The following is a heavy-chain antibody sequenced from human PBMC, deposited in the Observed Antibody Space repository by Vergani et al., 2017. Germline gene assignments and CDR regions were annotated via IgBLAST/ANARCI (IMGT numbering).Heavy chain of an antibody. CDR3: ASLGVMTTVTPSPYYYYGMDV. V-gene: IGHV3-48*04. Sequence: EVQLVESGGGLVQPGGSLRLSCAASGFTFSSYSMNWVRQAPGKGLEWVSYISSSSSTIYYADSVKGRLPISRYNAKNSLYLQMNSLRAEDTAVYYCASLGVMTTVTPSPYYYYGMDVWGQGTTVTVSS. J-gene: IGHJ6*02. D-gene: IGHD4-17*01. CDR1: GFTFSSYS. CDR2: ISSSSSTI.